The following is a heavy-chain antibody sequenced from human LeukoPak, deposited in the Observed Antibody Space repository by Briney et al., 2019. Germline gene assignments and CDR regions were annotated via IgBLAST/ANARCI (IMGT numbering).Heavy chain of an antibody. Sequence: PGGSLRLSCAAFGFTFSSYGMHWVRQAPGKGLEWVAVISYDGSNKYYADSVKGRFTISRDNSKNTLYLQMNSLRAEDTAVYYCAKDPRADIVVVVAAPYYWGQGTLVTVSS. V-gene: IGHV3-30*18. D-gene: IGHD2-15*01. CDR2: ISYDGSNK. J-gene: IGHJ4*02. CDR1: GFTFSSYG. CDR3: AKDPRADIVVVVAAPYY.